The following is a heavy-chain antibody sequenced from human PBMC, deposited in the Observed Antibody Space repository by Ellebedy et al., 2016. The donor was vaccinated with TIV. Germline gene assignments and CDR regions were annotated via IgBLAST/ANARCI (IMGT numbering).Heavy chain of an antibody. CDR2: LFHTGRT. V-gene: IGHV4-4*02. Sequence: SDTLSLTXAVSGASISSNNWWSWVRQPPGNGLEWIGDLFHTGRTNYNPSLKSRVTISVEKSKNQFSLVLRSVTAADTAIYYCARSLTAYYNQYYDGMGVWGQGTTVTVSS. CDR3: ARSLTAYYNQYYDGMGV. J-gene: IGHJ6*02. D-gene: IGHD3-9*01. CDR1: GASISSNNW.